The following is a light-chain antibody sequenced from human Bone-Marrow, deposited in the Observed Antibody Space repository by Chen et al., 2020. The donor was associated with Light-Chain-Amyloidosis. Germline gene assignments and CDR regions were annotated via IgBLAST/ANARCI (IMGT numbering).Light chain of an antibody. CDR3: QQYGSSPRYT. CDR1: QSVSSSY. CDR2: GAS. V-gene: IGKV3-20*01. Sequence: EIVLTQSPGTLSLSPGERATLSCRASQSVSSSYLAWYRQKPGQAPRLLIYGASSRATGIPDRFSGSGSGKDFTLTISRLEPEDFAVYYCQQYGSSPRYTFGQGTKLEIK. J-gene: IGKJ2*01.